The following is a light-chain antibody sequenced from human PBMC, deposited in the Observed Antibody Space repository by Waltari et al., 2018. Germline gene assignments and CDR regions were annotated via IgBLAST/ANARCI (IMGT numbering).Light chain of an antibody. J-gene: IGLJ2*01. CDR3: QAWDNSTHVV. V-gene: IGLV3-1*01. CDR2: QDT. Sequence: SYDLTQSPSVSVSPGQTASITCSGDNLGDAYVCWYQQKPGQSPVLVIYQDTKRPSGIPERFSGSNSGNTATLTISGTQAMDEADYYCQAWDNSTHVVIGGGTKLTVL. CDR1: NLGDAY.